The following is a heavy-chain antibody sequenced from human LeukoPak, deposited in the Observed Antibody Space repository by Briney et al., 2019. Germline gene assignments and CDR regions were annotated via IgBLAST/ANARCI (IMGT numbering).Heavy chain of an antibody. CDR3: ARYQAARDYCDYLFYYYYGMDV. Sequence: GGALSLSCAASGFTFSSYAMHWVRQAPGKGLEYVSAISSNGCSTYYANFVKGRFTIYRANSKNTLYLPLGSLRDEDMAVYYCARYQAARDYCDYLFYYYYGMDVWGQGTTVTVSS. D-gene: IGHD4-17*01. CDR2: ISSNGCST. V-gene: IGHV3-64*01. CDR1: GFTFSSYA. J-gene: IGHJ6*02.